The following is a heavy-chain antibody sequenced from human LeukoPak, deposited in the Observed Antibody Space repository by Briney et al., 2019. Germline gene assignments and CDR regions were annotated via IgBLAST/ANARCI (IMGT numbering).Heavy chain of an antibody. CDR1: GFTFSNAW. Sequence: NPGGSLRLSCAASGFTFSNAWMSWVRQAPGKGLEWVGRIKRKTDGGTTDYAAPVKGRFTISRDDSKNTLYLQMNSLKTEDTAVYYCTTARITIFGVVIPTDYWGQGTLVTVSS. V-gene: IGHV3-15*01. D-gene: IGHD3-3*01. CDR3: TTARITIFGVVIPTDY. CDR2: IKRKTDGGTT. J-gene: IGHJ4*02.